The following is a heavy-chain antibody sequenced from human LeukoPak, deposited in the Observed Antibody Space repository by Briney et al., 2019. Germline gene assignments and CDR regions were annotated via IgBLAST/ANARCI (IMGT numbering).Heavy chain of an antibody. D-gene: IGHD3-22*01. V-gene: IGHV3-23*01. J-gene: IGHJ4*02. CDR1: GFNFGDND. CDR2: IRGYNGQT. Sequence: GGSLRLSCAASGFNFGDNDMNWVRQTPGKGLEWVSGIRGYNGQTYYADSVKGQFTISRDKSVDTVYLQMNGLKTEDTAVYYCAKNITMMVFWGQGTLVTVSS. CDR3: AKNITMMVF.